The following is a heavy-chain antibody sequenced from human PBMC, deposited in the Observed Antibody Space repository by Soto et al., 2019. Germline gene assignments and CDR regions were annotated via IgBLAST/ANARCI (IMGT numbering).Heavy chain of an antibody. CDR1: GXTFTNYG. D-gene: IGHD3-22*01. J-gene: IGHJ4*02. Sequence: ASVKVXCKXSGXTFTNYGINWVRQAPGQGLEWLGSISAYNAKTDYAQMLQGRVTMTTDTSTSAAYMELRSLGSDDTAVYYCARGVDSSGYPGWYFDYWGQGTLVTVSS. V-gene: IGHV1-18*01. CDR3: ARGVDSSGYPGWYFDY. CDR2: ISAYNAKT.